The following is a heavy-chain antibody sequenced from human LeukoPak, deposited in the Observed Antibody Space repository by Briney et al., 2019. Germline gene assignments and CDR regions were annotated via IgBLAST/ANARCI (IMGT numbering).Heavy chain of an antibody. CDR1: GYTFTGYY. V-gene: IGHV1-2*02. CDR3: AREGGGNIVVVPAAPTGYFQH. D-gene: IGHD2-2*01. CDR2: INPNSGGT. J-gene: IGHJ1*01. Sequence: APVKVSCKASGYTFTGYYMHWVRQAPGQGLEWMGWINPNSGGTNYAQKFQGRVTMTRDTSISTAYMELSRLRSDDTAVYYCAREGGGNIVVVPAAPTGYFQHWGQGTLVTVSS.